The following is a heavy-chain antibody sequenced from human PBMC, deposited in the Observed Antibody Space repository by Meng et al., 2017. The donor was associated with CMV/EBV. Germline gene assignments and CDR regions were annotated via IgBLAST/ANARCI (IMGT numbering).Heavy chain of an antibody. D-gene: IGHD3-10*01. CDR1: GFTFSSYS. Sequence: GESLKISCAASGFTFSSYSMNWVRQAPGKGLEWVSYISSSSSTIYYADSVKGRFTISRDNAKNSLYLQMNSLRAEDTAVYYCARGLRGPSLVRGVTHDAFDIWGQGTMVTVSS. CDR2: ISSSSSTI. CDR3: ARGLRGPSLVRGVTHDAFDI. V-gene: IGHV3-48*04. J-gene: IGHJ3*02.